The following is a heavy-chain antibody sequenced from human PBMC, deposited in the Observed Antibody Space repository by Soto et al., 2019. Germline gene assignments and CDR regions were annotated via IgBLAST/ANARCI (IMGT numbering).Heavy chain of an antibody. D-gene: IGHD6-19*01. Sequence: GGSLRLSCAASGFTFSSYNMNWVRQAPGKGLEWVSSISSSSSYIYYADSMRGRFTISRDNAKNSLYLQMNSLRSEDTAVYYCARVTSGWDHLYDYWGQGTLVTVSS. CDR2: ISSSSSYI. J-gene: IGHJ4*02. CDR3: ARVTSGWDHLYDY. CDR1: GFTFSSYN. V-gene: IGHV3-21*01.